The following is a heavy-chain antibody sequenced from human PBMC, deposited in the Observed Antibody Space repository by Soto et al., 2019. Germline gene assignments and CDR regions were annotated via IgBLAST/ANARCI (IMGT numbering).Heavy chain of an antibody. CDR1: GFTFSSYA. D-gene: IGHD2-15*01. J-gene: IGHJ5*02. CDR3: AKGPSLSSRSAPKDGRAATANWFDP. Sequence: PGGSLRLSCAASGFTFSSYAMSWVRQAPGKGLEWVSAISGSGGSTYYADSVKGRFTISRDNSKNTLYLQMNSLRAEDTAVYYCAKGPSLSSRSAPKDGRAATANWFDPWGQGTLVTVSS. V-gene: IGHV3-23*01. CDR2: ISGSGGST.